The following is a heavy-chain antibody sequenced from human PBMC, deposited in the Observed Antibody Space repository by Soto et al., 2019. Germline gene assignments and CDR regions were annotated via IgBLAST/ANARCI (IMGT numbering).Heavy chain of an antibody. J-gene: IGHJ5*02. Sequence: PGGSLRISCAASGFTFSKYWMSWVRQAPGKGLEWVANIKEDGSEKYHVDSVEGRFTISRDNVKNSLYLQMNSLRADDTAVYYCARDLRSNSASWGQGTLVTVSS. CDR2: IKEDGSEK. CDR3: ARDLRSNSAS. D-gene: IGHD5-12*01. V-gene: IGHV3-7*01. CDR1: GFTFSKYW.